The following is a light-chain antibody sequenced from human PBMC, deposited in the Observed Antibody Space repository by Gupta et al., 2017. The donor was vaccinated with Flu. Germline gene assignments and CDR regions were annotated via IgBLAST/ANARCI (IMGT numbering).Light chain of an antibody. Sequence: QSVLTHPPSASGAPGQRVTISCSGSSSNIESNIVNWYQQLPGMATKLLIYSNDQRPSGVPARFSGSKSGTSAYLAITGLQSDDEGDYYCGSWDDTISGHVLFGAGTKVTVL. CDR1: SSNIESNI. CDR3: GSWDDTISGHVL. J-gene: IGLJ3*02. V-gene: IGLV1-44*01. CDR2: SND.